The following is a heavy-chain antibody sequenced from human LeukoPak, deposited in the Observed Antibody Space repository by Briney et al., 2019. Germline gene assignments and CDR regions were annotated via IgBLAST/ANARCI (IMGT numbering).Heavy chain of an antibody. CDR2: ISYDGSNK. CDR3: ARELGFDY. Sequence: PGGSLRLSCAASGFTFSSYGMHWVRQAPGKGLEWVAVISYDGSNKYYADSVKGRFTISRDSSKNTLYLQMNSLRAEDTAVYYCARELGFDYWGQGTLVTVSS. J-gene: IGHJ4*02. V-gene: IGHV3-30*03. CDR1: GFTFSSYG.